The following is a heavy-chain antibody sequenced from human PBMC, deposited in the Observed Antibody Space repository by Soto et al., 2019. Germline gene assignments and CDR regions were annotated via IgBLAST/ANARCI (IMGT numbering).Heavy chain of an antibody. CDR2: ISSTSSYI. D-gene: IGHD3-22*01. Sequence: DVQLVESGGGLVKPGGSLRLSCTASGFTFNLYTLNWVRQAPGKGLEWVSSISSTSSYIYYADSVKGRFAISRDNAEKSLFLQMSDLRAEDTALYVCATEGRSGYRNFDFWGQGTLVTVSS. CDR3: ATEGRSGYRNFDF. J-gene: IGHJ4*02. CDR1: GFTFNLYT. V-gene: IGHV3-21*01.